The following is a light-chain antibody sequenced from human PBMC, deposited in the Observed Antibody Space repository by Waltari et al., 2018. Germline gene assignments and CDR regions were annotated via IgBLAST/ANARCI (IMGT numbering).Light chain of an antibody. CDR2: GNS. CDR3: QSYDISLSGYV. CDR1: SSTIGAGSQ. J-gene: IGLJ1*01. V-gene: IGLV1-40*01. Sequence: QSVLTQPPSVSGAPGQRVTLSCTGSSSTIGAGSQVHWYQHLPGTAPKLLIHGNSNRPSGVPDRFSGSKSGTSASPAITGLQADDEADYYCQSYDISLSGYVFGTGTKVTVL.